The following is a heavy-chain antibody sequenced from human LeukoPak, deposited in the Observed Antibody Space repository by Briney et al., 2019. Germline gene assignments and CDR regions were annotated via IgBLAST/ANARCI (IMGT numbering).Heavy chain of an antibody. CDR2: TVGSRPDT. D-gene: IGHD3-10*01. Sequence: QPGGSLRLSCAASGFTFTNYAMSWVRQTPGKGLEWVSATVGSRPDTYHADSVKGRFTISRDNSKNTLYLQMNSLRAEDTAVYYCAKDLDYYGSGSYYNSGLDYWGQGTLVTVSS. CDR1: GFTFTNYA. V-gene: IGHV3-23*01. J-gene: IGHJ4*02. CDR3: AKDLDYYGSGSYYNSGLDY.